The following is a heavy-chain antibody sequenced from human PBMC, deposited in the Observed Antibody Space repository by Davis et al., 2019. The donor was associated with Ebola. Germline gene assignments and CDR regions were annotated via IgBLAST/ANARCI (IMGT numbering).Heavy chain of an antibody. CDR2: ISGSGGST. J-gene: IGHJ6*03. Sequence: PGGSLRLSCAASGFTFSSYAMSWVRQAPGKGLEWVSAISGSGGSTYYADSVKGRFTISRDNSKNTLYLQMNSLRAEDTAVYYCAKVGVEAYYDFWSGYSWPYYMDVWGKGTTVTVSS. D-gene: IGHD3-3*01. CDR3: AKVGVEAYYDFWSGYSWPYYMDV. CDR1: GFTFSSYA. V-gene: IGHV3-23*01.